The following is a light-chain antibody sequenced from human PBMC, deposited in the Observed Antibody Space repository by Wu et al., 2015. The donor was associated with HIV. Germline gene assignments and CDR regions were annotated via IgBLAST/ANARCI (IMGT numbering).Light chain of an antibody. V-gene: IGKV3-11*01. CDR1: ENIANN. CDR2: DAS. Sequence: IVLTQSPATLSLSPGERATLSCRTSENIANNLAWYQQKSGQAPRLLMYDASDRATGISARFSGSGSETDFTLTISSLEPEDFAIYYCQHRFNWPLIFGQGTRLEIK. J-gene: IGKJ5*01. CDR3: QHRFNWPLI.